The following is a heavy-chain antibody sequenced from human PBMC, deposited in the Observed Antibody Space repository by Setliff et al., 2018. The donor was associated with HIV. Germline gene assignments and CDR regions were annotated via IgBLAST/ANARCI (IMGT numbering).Heavy chain of an antibody. CDR2: ISHTGST. CDR3: ARVHLYDATAYYSSFES. V-gene: IGHV4-59*01. J-gene: IGHJ4*02. Sequence: PSETLSLTCSVSNGSINGYYWTWIRQPPGKGLEWIGYISHTGSTNFNPSLKSRASMSVDLSKNQFSLHLVSVTAADMAVYFCARVHLYDATAYYSSFESWGPGILVTVSS. D-gene: IGHD2-21*01. CDR1: NGSINGYY.